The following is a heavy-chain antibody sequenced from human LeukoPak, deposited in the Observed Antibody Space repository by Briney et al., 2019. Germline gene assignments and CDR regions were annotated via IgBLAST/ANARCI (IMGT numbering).Heavy chain of an antibody. CDR1: GFTVSGNY. CDR2: IYTGGNT. J-gene: IGHJ4*02. D-gene: IGHD2-15*01. Sequence: GGSLRLSCAASGFTVSGNYMSWVRQAPGRGLEWVSVIYTGGNTFYTDSVKGRFTISRDSSKNTLYLQMNSLRAEDTAVYYCAKGGGGSSFDFWGQGTLVTVSS. CDR3: AKGGGGSSFDF. V-gene: IGHV3-66*01.